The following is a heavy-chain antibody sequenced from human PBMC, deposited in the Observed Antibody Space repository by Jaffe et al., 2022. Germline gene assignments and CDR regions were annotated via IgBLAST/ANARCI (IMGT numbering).Heavy chain of an antibody. CDR1: GFTFSSYG. Sequence: QVQLVESGGGVVQPGGSLRLSCAASGFTFSSYGMHWVRQAPGKGLEWVAFIRYDGSNKYYADSVKGRFTISRDNSKNTLYLQMNSLRAEDTAVYYCAKDASVVVVIRAYDAFDIWGQGTMVTVSS. J-gene: IGHJ3*02. CDR3: AKDASVVVVIRAYDAFDI. D-gene: IGHD3-22*01. V-gene: IGHV3-30*02. CDR2: IRYDGSNK.